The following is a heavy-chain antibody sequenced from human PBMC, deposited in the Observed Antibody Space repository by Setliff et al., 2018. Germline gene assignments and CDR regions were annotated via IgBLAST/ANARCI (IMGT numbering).Heavy chain of an antibody. J-gene: IGHJ6*03. Sequence: ASVKVSCKTSGYIFTDYSIHWVRQAPGQGLEWMGWIKTDTGSPTYARGFTGRLVFSLDTSVGTTFLQISSLKAEDTAVYYCARASRYGTIKYRGDYYMDVWGKGTTVTVSS. V-gene: IGHV7-4-1*02. CDR2: IKTDTGSP. CDR3: ARASRYGTIKYRGDYYMDV. CDR1: GYIFTDYS. D-gene: IGHD5-12*01.